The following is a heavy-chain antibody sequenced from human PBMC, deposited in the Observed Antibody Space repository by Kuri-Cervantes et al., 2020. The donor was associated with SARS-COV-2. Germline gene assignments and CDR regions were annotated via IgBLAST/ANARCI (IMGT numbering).Heavy chain of an antibody. D-gene: IGHD3-10*01. CDR2: INPNTGGT. V-gene: IGHV1-2*04. J-gene: IGHJ4*02. CDR3: ARGEGVRGLMVMFRWRGAGPLDF. CDR1: GNTFSDYY. Sequence: ASVKVSCKASGNTFSDYYINWVRQAPGQGLEWVGWINPNTGGTDYAQKFQGWVTMTRDTSLSTAYMELSGLRSDDTAFYYCARGEGVRGLMVMFRWRGAGPLDFWGQRSPVTVSS.